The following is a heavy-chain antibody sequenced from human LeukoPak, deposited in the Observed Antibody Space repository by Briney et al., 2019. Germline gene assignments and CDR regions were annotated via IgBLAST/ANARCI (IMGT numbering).Heavy chain of an antibody. D-gene: IGHD2/OR15-2a*01. Sequence: PSETLSHTCCVSGGPFNRDTYNWGWIRQPPGKGLEWIWSMYFLGTTYYKPSLESRLTLSVDTSTNQFSLRLTSVTAADTALYYCARAPVTAFSAAPLEPFDIWGQGKVVIVSS. CDR1: GGPFNRDTYN. CDR3: ARAPVTAFSAAPLEPFDI. V-gene: IGHV4-39*07. CDR2: MYFLGTT. J-gene: IGHJ3*02.